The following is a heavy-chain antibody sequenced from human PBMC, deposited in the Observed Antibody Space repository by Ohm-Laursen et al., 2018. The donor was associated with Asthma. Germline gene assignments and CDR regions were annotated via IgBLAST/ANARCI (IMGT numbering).Heavy chain of an antibody. Sequence: SLRLSCTASGFTFSSYGMHWVRQAPGKGLEWVAVISYDGSNKYYADSVKGRFTISRDNSKNTLYLQMNSLRAEDTAVYYCAKAHGEAFDIWGQGTMVTVS. V-gene: IGHV3-30*18. CDR2: ISYDGSNK. J-gene: IGHJ3*02. CDR3: AKAHGEAFDI. CDR1: GFTFSSYG.